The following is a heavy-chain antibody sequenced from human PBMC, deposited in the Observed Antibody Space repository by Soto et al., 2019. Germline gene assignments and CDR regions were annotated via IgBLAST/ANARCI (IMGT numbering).Heavy chain of an antibody. V-gene: IGHV4-34*01. CDR3: ARATPYYYGHNWFDP. CDR1: GESFSGYY. CDR2: INHSGGT. D-gene: IGHD3-10*01. Sequence: QLQLQQWGAGLLKPSETLSLTCAVYGESFSGYYWSWIRQPPGKGLEWIGEINHSGGTNYNPSLKSRVTISADTSKNQFSLQVSTVTVADTAVYYCARATPYYYGHNWFDPWGQGTLVTVSS. J-gene: IGHJ5*02.